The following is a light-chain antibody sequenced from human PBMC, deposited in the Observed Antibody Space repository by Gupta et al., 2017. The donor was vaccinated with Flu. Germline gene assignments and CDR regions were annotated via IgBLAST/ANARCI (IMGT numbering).Light chain of an antibody. CDR3: SSYGGTYEV. Sequence: GASGDVGGNNYVSWYQQHPGKAPRLMIYEVSKRPSGIPDRFSGFKSGNTASLTVSGLQAEDEADYYCSSYGGTYEVFGTGTKVSVL. J-gene: IGLJ1*01. V-gene: IGLV2-8*01. CDR1: SGDVGGNNY. CDR2: EVS.